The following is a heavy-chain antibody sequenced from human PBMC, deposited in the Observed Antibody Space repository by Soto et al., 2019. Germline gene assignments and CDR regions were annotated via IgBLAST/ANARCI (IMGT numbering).Heavy chain of an antibody. D-gene: IGHD1-26*01. CDR2: LSSSGSST. Sequence: QPGGSLRLSCAVSGFTLTNYVMTWVRQAPGKGLEWVSALSSSGSSTYYADSVKGRFTISRDASNNTLFLQMNSLRVEDTAIYFCAKGVSSGSYTDFDSWGQGTLVTVSS. CDR3: AKGVSSGSYTDFDS. CDR1: GFTLTNYV. V-gene: IGHV3-23*01. J-gene: IGHJ4*02.